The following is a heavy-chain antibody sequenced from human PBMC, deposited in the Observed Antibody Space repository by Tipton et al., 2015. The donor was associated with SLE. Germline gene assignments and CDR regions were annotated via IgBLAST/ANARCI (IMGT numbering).Heavy chain of an antibody. J-gene: IGHJ3*02. CDR3: ARGPALGAVDAFDI. V-gene: IGHV3-NL1*01. CDR1: GFTFSSYG. D-gene: IGHD1-26*01. Sequence: SLRLSCAASGFTFSSYGMHWVRQAPGKGLEWVSVIYSGGSTYYADSVKGRFTISRDNSKNTLYLQMNSLRAEDTAVYYCARGPALGAVDAFDIWGQGTMVTVSS. CDR2: IYSGGST.